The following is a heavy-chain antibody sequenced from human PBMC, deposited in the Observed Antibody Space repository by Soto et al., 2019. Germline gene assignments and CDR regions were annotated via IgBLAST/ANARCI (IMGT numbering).Heavy chain of an antibody. CDR1: GYDFNTNW. CDR2: MYPGDSDT. D-gene: IGHD2-2*01. J-gene: IGHJ4*01. CDR3: ARLPRDCSTTSCYYADH. Sequence: GESLKISCRGSGYDFNTNWFGWVRQLPGKGLEWVGIMYPGDSDTRYNPSLQGHVTLSADVTVSTAFLQWRSLKTSDTGMYFCARLPRDCSTTSCYYADHWGHGTQVTVSS. V-gene: IGHV5-51*01.